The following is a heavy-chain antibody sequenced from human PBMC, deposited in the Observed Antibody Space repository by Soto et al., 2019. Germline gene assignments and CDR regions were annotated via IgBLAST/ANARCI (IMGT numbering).Heavy chain of an antibody. V-gene: IGHV1-18*01. CDR1: GYSFTTYG. J-gene: IGHJ6*02. CDR2: ISGYNGNT. Sequence: QVQLVQSGGEVKKPGASVKVSCKTSGYSFTTYGISWVRQAPGQGLEWMGWISGYNGNTHYAQKFQGRISIPTNTSTSTADIELRSLRSDDTVVYYCAREGPAPYYYHGMDVWGQGTTVTVSS. CDR3: AREGPAPYYYHGMDV.